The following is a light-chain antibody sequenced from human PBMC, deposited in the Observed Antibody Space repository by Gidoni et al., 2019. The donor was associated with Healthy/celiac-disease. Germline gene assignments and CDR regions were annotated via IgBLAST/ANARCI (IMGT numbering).Light chain of an antibody. CDR3: QQLNSYPLT. Sequence: DIQLTQSPSFLSASVGDRVTITCRASQGISSYLAWYQQNPGKAPKLLIYAASTLQSGVPSRFSGSGSGTEFTLTISSLQPEDFATYYCQQLNSYPLTFGGXTKVEIK. J-gene: IGKJ4*01. V-gene: IGKV1-9*01. CDR2: AAS. CDR1: QGISSY.